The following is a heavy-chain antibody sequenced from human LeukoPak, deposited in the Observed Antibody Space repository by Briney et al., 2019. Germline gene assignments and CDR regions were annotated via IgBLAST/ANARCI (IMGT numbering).Heavy chain of an antibody. CDR3: ARSCSSGWDTINDAFDI. CDR2: INPSGGST. CDR1: GYTFTSYY. D-gene: IGHD6-19*01. Sequence: ASVKVSCKASGYTFTSYYMHWVRQAPGQGLEWMGIINPSGGSTSYAQKFQGRVTMTTDTSTSTAYMELRSLRSDDTAVYYCARSCSSGWDTINDAFDIWGQGTMVTVSS. J-gene: IGHJ3*02. V-gene: IGHV1-46*01.